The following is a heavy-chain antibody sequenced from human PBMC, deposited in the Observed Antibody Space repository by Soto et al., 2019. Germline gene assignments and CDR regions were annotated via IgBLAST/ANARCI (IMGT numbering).Heavy chain of an antibody. Sequence: QVQLQQSGPGLVKPSETLSLTCTVSSGPSRSHNWGWIRQPPGGRLGWIGYIYHTGDTSYNPSLSSRVTISADTSTNHISLTLRSVTAADTAVYYCVRQGIGDLHGLVDVWGQGTRVSVSS. CDR2: IYHTGDT. J-gene: IGHJ6*02. V-gene: IGHV4-59*08. D-gene: IGHD3-10*01. CDR3: VRQGIGDLHGLVDV. CDR1: SGPSRSHN.